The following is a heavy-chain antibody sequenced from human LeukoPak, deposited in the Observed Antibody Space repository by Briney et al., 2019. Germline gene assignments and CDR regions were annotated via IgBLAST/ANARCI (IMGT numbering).Heavy chain of an antibody. Sequence: PGGSLRLSCTASGFTFGDYAMSWFRQAPGKGLEWVGFIRSKAYGGTTEYAASVKGRFTISRDDSKSIAYLQMNSLKTEDTAVYYCTWSGYCSSTSCYYGMDVWGQGTTVTVSS. V-gene: IGHV3-49*03. CDR1: GFTFGDYA. CDR3: TWSGYCSSTSCYYGMDV. CDR2: IRSKAYGGTT. D-gene: IGHD2-2*01. J-gene: IGHJ6*02.